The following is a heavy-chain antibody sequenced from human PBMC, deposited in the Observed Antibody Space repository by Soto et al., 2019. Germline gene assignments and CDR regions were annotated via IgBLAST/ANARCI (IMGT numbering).Heavy chain of an antibody. Sequence: QVQLVQSGAEVKKPGASVKVSCKASGYTFTSYGINWVRQAPGQGLEWMGWVNIYKGNTNYAQKLQGRVTMTTDTSTSTAYLELRSLRSDDTAVYYCARERGGYSYGDYWGQRTQVTVSS. D-gene: IGHD5-18*01. J-gene: IGHJ4*02. CDR2: VNIYKGNT. CDR1: GYTFTSYG. CDR3: ARERGGYSYGDY. V-gene: IGHV1-18*01.